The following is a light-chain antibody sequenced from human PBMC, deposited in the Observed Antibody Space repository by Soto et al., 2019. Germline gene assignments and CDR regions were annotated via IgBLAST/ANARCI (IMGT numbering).Light chain of an antibody. CDR1: HDISSY. J-gene: IGKJ4*01. V-gene: IGKV1-9*01. CDR2: AAS. Sequence: DIQLTQSPSFLSASGGDRVIITCRASHDISSYLAWYQQKPGEAPKLLIYAASTLQSGVPSRFSGSRSGTEFTLTVSSLQPEDFATYYCQQLNSYPRTFGGGTKVEIK. CDR3: QQLNSYPRT.